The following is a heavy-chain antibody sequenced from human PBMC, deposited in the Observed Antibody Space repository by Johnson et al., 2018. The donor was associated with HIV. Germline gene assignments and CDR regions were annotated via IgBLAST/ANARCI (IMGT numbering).Heavy chain of an antibody. CDR2: IYSGGST. CDR1: GITVNSNY. D-gene: IGHD6-6*01. CDR3: ARESSSSSGAFDI. V-gene: IGHV3-66*01. Sequence: QLVESGGGLVQPGGSLRLSCAASGITVNSNYMSWVRQAPGKGLEWVSDIYSGGSTYYADSVKGRFTISRDNSKNTLYLQMNSLRAEDTAVYYCARESSSSSGAFDIWGQGTMVTVSS. J-gene: IGHJ3*02.